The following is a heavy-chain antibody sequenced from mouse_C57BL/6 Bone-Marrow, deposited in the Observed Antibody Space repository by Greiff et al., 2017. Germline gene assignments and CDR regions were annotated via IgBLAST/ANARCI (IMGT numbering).Heavy chain of an antibody. CDR1: GYTFTSYW. V-gene: IGHV1-69*01. CDR2: IDPSDSYT. CDR3: ATTGRFAY. J-gene: IGHJ3*01. Sequence: QVQLQQPGAELVMPGASVKLSCKASGYTFTSYWMHWVKQRPGQGLEWIGEIDPSDSYTNYNQKFKGKSTLTVDKSSSTAYMQLSSLTSEDSVVYYCATTGRFAYWGQGTLVTVSA.